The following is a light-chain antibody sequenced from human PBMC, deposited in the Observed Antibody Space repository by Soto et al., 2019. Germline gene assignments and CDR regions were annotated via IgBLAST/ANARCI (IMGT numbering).Light chain of an antibody. CDR3: QAWDSSTVV. Sequence: SSELTQPPSVSVSPGQTASITCSGDKLGDKYACWYQQRPGQSPVLVIYQDRKRPSGIPERFSGSNSGNTATLTISGTQAMDEADYYCQAWDSSTVVFGGGTKL. V-gene: IGLV3-1*01. CDR1: KLGDKY. J-gene: IGLJ2*01. CDR2: QDR.